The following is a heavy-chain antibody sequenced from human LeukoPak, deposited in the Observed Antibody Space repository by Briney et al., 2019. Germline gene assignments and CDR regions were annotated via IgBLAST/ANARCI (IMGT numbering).Heavy chain of an antibody. J-gene: IGHJ4*02. D-gene: IGHD6-13*01. V-gene: IGHV3-30*02. CDR1: GFTFSRYG. CDR3: ARSSSWYYFDY. CDR2: IRYDGNEK. Sequence: PGGSLRLSCAASGFTFSRYGMHWVRQAPGKGLEWVAFIRYDGNEKYYADSVKGRFTISRDNAKNSLYLQMNSLRAEDTAVYYCARSSSWYYFDYWGQGTLVTVSS.